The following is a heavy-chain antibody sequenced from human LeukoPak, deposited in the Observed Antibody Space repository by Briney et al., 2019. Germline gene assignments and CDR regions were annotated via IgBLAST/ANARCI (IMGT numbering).Heavy chain of an antibody. Sequence: PSETLSLTCTVSGGSISSYYWSWIRQPPGKGLEWIGYIYYSGSTNYNPSLKSRVAISVDTSKNQFSLKLSSVTAADTAVYYCAREDYADNWFDPWGQGTLVTVSS. CDR2: IYYSGST. D-gene: IGHD4-17*01. CDR1: GGSISSYY. CDR3: AREDYADNWFDP. V-gene: IGHV4-59*01. J-gene: IGHJ5*02.